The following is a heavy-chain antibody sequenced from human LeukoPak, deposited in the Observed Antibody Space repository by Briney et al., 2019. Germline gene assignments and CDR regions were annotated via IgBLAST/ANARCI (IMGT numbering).Heavy chain of an antibody. D-gene: IGHD3-10*01. CDR1: GGTFSSYA. Sequence: SVKVSCKASGGTFSSYAISWVRQAPGQGLEWMGRIIPILGIANYAQKFRGRGTITADNTTSTAYMVLSSLRSEDTAVYYCGRRVWFGEVLLDGMDVWGQGTTVTVSS. V-gene: IGHV1-69*10. CDR2: IIPILGIA. J-gene: IGHJ6*02. CDR3: GRRVWFGEVLLDGMDV.